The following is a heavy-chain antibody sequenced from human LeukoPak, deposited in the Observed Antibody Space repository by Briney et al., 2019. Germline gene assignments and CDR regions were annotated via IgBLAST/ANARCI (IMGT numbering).Heavy chain of an antibody. CDR1: GFTFSSYA. V-gene: IGHV3-23*01. CDR3: AKGRGVVAATLDSGAFDI. D-gene: IGHD2-15*01. J-gene: IGHJ3*02. CDR2: ISGSGGST. Sequence: PGGSLRLSCAASGFTFSSYAMSGVRHPPGKGREWVSAISGSGGSTYYADAVKDRFTISRDNSKNTLYLQMNSLRAEDTAVYYCAKGRGVVAATLDSGAFDIWGQGAMVTVSS.